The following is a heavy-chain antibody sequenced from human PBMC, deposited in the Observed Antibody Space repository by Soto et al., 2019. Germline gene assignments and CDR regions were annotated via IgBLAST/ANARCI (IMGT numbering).Heavy chain of an antibody. J-gene: IGHJ4*02. D-gene: IGHD4-17*01. CDR3: GRISSHGDYAY. CDR1: GDSISSMNW. Sequence: SETLSLTCAVSGDSISSMNWWSWVRQPPGKGLEWIGEIHHSGSTNYNPSLKSRVTISVEKSKNQFSLKLSSVTAADTAVYYCGRISSHGDYAYWGQGTLVTVSS. CDR2: IHHSGST. V-gene: IGHV4-4*02.